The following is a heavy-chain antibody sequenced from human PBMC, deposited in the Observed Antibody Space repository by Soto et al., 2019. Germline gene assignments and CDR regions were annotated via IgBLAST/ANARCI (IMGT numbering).Heavy chain of an antibody. V-gene: IGHV1-18*01. D-gene: IGHD3-16*02. CDR1: GYTFTSYG. J-gene: IGHJ4*02. Sequence: QVQLVQSGAEVKKPGASVKVSCKASGYTFTSYGISWVRQAPGQGLEWMGWISAYNGNTNYAQKLQGRVTMTTDTSTSTAYMELRSLSSDDTAVYYCARDQRITFGGVIVIPAYWGQGTLVTVSS. CDR2: ISAYNGNT. CDR3: ARDQRITFGGVIVIPAY.